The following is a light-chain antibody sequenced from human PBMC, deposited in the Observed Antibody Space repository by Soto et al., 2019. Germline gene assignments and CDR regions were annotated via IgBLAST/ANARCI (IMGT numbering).Light chain of an antibody. V-gene: IGLV2-8*01. CDR2: DVS. J-gene: IGLJ1*01. Sequence: QSVLTQPPSASGSPGQSVTISCTGTSSDVGGYNYVSWYQQHPGKAPKLMIYDVSKRPSGVPGRFSGSKSGNTASLTVSGLQAEDEADYYCSSYAGTHIVFGTGTRSPS. CDR1: SSDVGGYNY. CDR3: SSYAGTHIV.